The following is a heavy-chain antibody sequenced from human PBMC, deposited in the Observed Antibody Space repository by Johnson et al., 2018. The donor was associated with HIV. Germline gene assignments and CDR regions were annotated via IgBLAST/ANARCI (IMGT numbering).Heavy chain of an antibody. CDR2: ISYDGSNK. CDR1: GFTFSSYG. D-gene: IGHD3-3*01. Sequence: QVQLVESGGGVVQPGRSLRLSCAASGFTFSSYGMHWVRQAPGKGLEWVAVISYDGSNKYYADSVKGRFTISRDNSKNTLYLQMNSLTAGDMAVYYCARGSVFDIWGRGTMVTVSS. CDR3: ARGSVFDI. J-gene: IGHJ3*02. V-gene: IGHV3-30*03.